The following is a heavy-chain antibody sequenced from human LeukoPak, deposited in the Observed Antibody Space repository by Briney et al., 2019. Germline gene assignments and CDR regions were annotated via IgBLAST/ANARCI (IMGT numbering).Heavy chain of an antibody. CDR2: IYYSGST. D-gene: IGHD3-10*01. Sequence: SETLSLTCTVSGGSISSYYWSWIRQPPGKGLEWIGYIYYSGSTNYNPSLKSRVTISVDTSKNQFSLKLSSVTAADTAVYYCARHSNYGSGSYYRYWFNPWGQGTLVTVSS. V-gene: IGHV4-59*08. J-gene: IGHJ5*02. CDR1: GGSISSYY. CDR3: ARHSNYGSGSYYRYWFNP.